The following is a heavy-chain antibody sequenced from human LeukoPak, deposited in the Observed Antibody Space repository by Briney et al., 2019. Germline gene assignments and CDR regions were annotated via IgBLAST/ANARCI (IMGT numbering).Heavy chain of an antibody. J-gene: IGHJ4*02. Sequence: ASVTVSCKTSGYIFTPHHIHWMRQAPGQGLELLGWVSAANNPEYSQKFQGRVVITRDASATTSYLELNSLRSEDTAVYYCAMSVEMPPIPSFDYWGQGTLVTVSS. D-gene: IGHD5-24*01. CDR1: GYIFTPHH. CDR3: AMSVEMPPIPSFDY. V-gene: IGHV1-3*01. CDR2: VSAANNP.